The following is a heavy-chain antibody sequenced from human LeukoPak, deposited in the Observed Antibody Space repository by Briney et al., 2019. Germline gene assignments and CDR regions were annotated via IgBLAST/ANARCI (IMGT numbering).Heavy chain of an antibody. Sequence: ASVKVSCKASGYTFTSYDINWVRQATGQGLEWMGWMNPNSGNTGYAQKFQGRVTMTRNTSISTAYMELSSLRSEDTAVYYCARGRDYDFWSDYYTRLANRRAVFDIWGQGTMVTVSS. D-gene: IGHD3-3*01. CDR1: GYTFTSYD. CDR2: MNPNSGNT. CDR3: ARGRDYDFWSDYYTRLANRRAVFDI. J-gene: IGHJ3*02. V-gene: IGHV1-8*01.